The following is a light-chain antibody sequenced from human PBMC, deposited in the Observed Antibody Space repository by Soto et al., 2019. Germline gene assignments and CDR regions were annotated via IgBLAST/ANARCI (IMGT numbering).Light chain of an antibody. V-gene: IGLV2-14*01. CDR1: SSDVGGYNY. CDR3: NSYTSSSTFV. Sequence: QSALTQPASVSGSPGQSITISSTGTSSDVGGYNYVSWFQQHPGKAPKLMVYGVTNRPSGVSNRFSGSRSGNTASLTISGLQSEDEAEYYCNSYTSSSTFVFGTGTKLTVL. CDR2: GVT. J-gene: IGLJ1*01.